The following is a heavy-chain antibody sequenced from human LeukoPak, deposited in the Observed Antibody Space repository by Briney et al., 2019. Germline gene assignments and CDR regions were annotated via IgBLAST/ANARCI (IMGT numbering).Heavy chain of an antibody. CDR1: GGTFSSYA. J-gene: IGHJ4*02. D-gene: IGHD2-2*01. V-gene: IGHV1-69*05. Sequence: ASVKVSCKASGGTFSSYAISWVRQAPGQGLEWMGGIIPIFGTANYAQKFQGRVTITTDESTSTAYMELSSLRSEDTAVYYCARSNSAAHTYSIDYWGQGTLVTVSS. CDR2: IIPIFGTA. CDR3: ARSNSAAHTYSIDY.